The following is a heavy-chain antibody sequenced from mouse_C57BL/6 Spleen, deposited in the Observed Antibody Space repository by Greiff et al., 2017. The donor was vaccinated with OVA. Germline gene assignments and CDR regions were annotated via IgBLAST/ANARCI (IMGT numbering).Heavy chain of an antibody. CDR3: ARRNWDVFAY. D-gene: IGHD4-1*01. J-gene: IGHJ3*01. V-gene: IGHV5-17*01. Sequence: EVKLVESGGGLVKPGGSLKLSCAASGFTFSDYGMHWVRQAPEKGLEWVAYISSGSSTIYYADTVKGRFTISRDNAKNTLFLQMTSLRSEDTAMYYCARRNWDVFAYWGQGTLVTVSA. CDR1: GFTFSDYG. CDR2: ISSGSSTI.